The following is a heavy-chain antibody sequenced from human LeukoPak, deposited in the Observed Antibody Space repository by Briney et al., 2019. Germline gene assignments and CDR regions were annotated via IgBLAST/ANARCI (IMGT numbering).Heavy chain of an antibody. J-gene: IGHJ6*02. V-gene: IGHV3-7*01. CDR2: IKQDESEK. CDR3: ARDGGNNSWYGMDV. CDR1: GFTFSSYG. Sequence: PGGSLRLSCAASGFTFSSYGMSWVRQAPGKGLEWVANIKQDESEKYYVDSVKGRFTISRDNAKNSVFLQMNSLRVEDTAIYYCARDGGNNSWYGMDVWGQGTTVTVSS. D-gene: IGHD4-23*01.